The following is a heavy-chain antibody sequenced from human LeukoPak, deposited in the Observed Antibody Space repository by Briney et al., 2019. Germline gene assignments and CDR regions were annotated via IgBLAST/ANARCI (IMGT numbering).Heavy chain of an antibody. D-gene: IGHD6-6*01. V-gene: IGHV3-23*01. J-gene: IGHJ3*02. CDR2: MSGSGVTT. CDR3: AKDLALVRGIIAARPEVGAFDI. Sequence: PGGSLRLSCAASGFTFRNYAMSWVCQAPGKGLEWISTMSGSGVTTYYADSLRGRFTISRDNSKNTLYLQMNSLRAEDTAVYYCAKDLALVRGIIAARPEVGAFDIWGQGTMVTVSS. CDR1: GFTFRNYA.